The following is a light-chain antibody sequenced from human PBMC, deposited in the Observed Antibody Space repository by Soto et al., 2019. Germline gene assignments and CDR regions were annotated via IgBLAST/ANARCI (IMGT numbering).Light chain of an antibody. CDR1: QDINRW. CDR3: QQFSLYWA. J-gene: IGKJ1*01. CDR2: NAD. V-gene: IGKV1-5*01. Sequence: DIQMTQSPSTLSASVGARVTITCRASQDINRWLAWYQQKPGKAPKILIYNADTLESGVPSRFSGSGYGTEFILTISSLQPDDFATYYCQQFSLYWAFGQGTKVDSK.